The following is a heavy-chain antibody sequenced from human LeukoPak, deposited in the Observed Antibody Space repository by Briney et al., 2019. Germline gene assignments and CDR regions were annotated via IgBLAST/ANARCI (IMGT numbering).Heavy chain of an antibody. Sequence: PGRSLRHSCATSGFTFSSFAMHWVRQAPGKGLEWLALIWFDGSSKNYTDSVEGRFTISRDNSKNTLFLQMNSLRAEDTAVYYCARGFYRVRHDQSTYYFVHWGQGTLVTVSS. CDR1: GFTFSSFA. V-gene: IGHV3-33*01. D-gene: IGHD3-16*02. J-gene: IGHJ4*02. CDR3: ARGFYRVRHDQSTYYFVH. CDR2: IWFDGSSK.